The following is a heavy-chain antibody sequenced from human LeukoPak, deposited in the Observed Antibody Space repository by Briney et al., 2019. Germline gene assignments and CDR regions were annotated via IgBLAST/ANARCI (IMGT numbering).Heavy chain of an antibody. CDR3: TTRHGYSYGYYFDY. V-gene: IGHV3-15*01. D-gene: IGHD5-18*01. J-gene: IGHJ4*02. CDR1: GFTFSNAW. Sequence: GGSLRLSCAASGFTFSNAWMSWVRQAPGKGLEWVGRIKSKTEGATTDYAAPVKGRFTISRDESKNTLYLQMNSLKTEDTAVYYCTTRHGYSYGYYFDYWGQGTLVTVSS. CDR2: IKSKTEGATT.